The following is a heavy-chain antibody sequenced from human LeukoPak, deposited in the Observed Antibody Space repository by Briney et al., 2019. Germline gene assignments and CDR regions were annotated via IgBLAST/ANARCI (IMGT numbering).Heavy chain of an antibody. Sequence: PGGSLRLSCAASGFTFSSYEMNWVRQAPGEGLDWVSYISSSGNTIYYADSVKGRFTISRDNAKNSLYLQMNRLRAEDTAVYYCARTSGYCISTSCYNWFDPWGQGTLVTVSS. CDR3: ARTSGYCISTSCYNWFDP. J-gene: IGHJ5*02. CDR2: ISSSGNTI. CDR1: GFTFSSYE. V-gene: IGHV3-48*03. D-gene: IGHD2-2*03.